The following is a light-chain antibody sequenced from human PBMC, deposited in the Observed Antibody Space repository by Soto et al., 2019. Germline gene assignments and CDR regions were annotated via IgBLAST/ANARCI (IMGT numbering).Light chain of an antibody. V-gene: IGLV3-25*03. J-gene: IGLJ2*01. CDR2: KYT. Sequence: SYELTQPPSVSVSPGQTARITCSGDALPNQYAYWYQQKPGQAPVLLIYKYTERPSGIPERFSGSSSGTTVTLTIRGVQAEDEADYCCQSADGSGSYVVFGGGTKLTVL. CDR1: ALPNQY. CDR3: QSADGSGSYVV.